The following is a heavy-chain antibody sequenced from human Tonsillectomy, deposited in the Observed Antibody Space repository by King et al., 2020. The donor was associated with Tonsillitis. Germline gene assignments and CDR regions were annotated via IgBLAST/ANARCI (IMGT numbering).Heavy chain of an antibody. Sequence: VQLVESGGDLVQPGGCLRLSCVASGFTFSNHAVTWVRQASGKGLEWVSTISGSGGGTYYADSVKGRFTISRDNSKNMLYLQMSSLRAEDTAVYYCARGLYCSGGSCSSDYWGQGTLVTVSS. D-gene: IGHD2-15*01. CDR3: ARGLYCSGGSCSSDY. CDR1: GFTFSNHA. CDR2: ISGSGGGT. V-gene: IGHV3-23*04. J-gene: IGHJ4*02.